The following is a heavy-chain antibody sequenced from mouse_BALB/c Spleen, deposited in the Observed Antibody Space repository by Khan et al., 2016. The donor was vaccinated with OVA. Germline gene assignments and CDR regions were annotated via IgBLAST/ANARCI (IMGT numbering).Heavy chain of an antibody. Sequence: QMQLEESGPGLVAPSQSLSITCTVSGFSLSNYGIHWVRQPPGKGLEWLGVIWTGGITNYNSALMSRLIISKDNSKSQVFLKMNRLQTDDTAIYYCARSYDYDVGGFAYWGQGTLGTVST. CDR3: ARSYDYDVGGFAY. V-gene: IGHV2-9*02. CDR1: GFSLSNYG. J-gene: IGHJ3*01. CDR2: IWTGGIT. D-gene: IGHD2-4*01.